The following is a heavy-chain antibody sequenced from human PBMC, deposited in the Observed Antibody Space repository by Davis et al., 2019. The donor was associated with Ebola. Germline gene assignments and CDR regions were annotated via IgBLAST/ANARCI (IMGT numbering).Heavy chain of an antibody. Sequence: SETLSLTCAVYGWSFRGYYWSWIRQPPGKGLEWIGAINHSGSTNYNPSLKSRVTISVDTSKNQFSLKLSAVTAADTAVYYCASLYCSGGSCHGGMDVWGQGTTVTVSS. D-gene: IGHD2-15*01. CDR1: GWSFRGYY. CDR3: ASLYCSGGSCHGGMDV. V-gene: IGHV4-34*01. J-gene: IGHJ6*02. CDR2: INHSGST.